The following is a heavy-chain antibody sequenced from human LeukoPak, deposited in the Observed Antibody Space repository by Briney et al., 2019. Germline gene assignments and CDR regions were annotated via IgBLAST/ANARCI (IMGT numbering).Heavy chain of an antibody. CDR1: GGSISSSY. Sequence: SETLSLSCTVSGGSISSSYWSWIRQPPGKGLEWIGYIYYTGSTTYNPSLKSRVTISVDTSKNQFSLKLRSVTAADTAVYYCARDYGDIPPDWYYDLWGRGTLVTVSS. CDR2: IYYTGST. V-gene: IGHV4-59*01. CDR3: ARDYGDIPPDWYYDL. D-gene: IGHD4-17*01. J-gene: IGHJ2*01.